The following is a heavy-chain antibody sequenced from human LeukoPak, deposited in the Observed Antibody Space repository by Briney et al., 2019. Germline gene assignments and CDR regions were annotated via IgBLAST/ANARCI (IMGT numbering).Heavy chain of an antibody. V-gene: IGHV3-21*01. Sequence: GGSLRLSCAASGFIFSSYAMTWVRQAPGKGLEWVSSISGSGSCIHYADSMKGRFTISRDNAKKSVYLHMSRLRAEDTAVYYCARGLGSGDYVANALDFWGRGTTVSVS. D-gene: IGHD4-17*01. J-gene: IGHJ3*01. CDR1: GFIFSSYA. CDR2: ISGSGSCI. CDR3: ARGLGSGDYVANALDF.